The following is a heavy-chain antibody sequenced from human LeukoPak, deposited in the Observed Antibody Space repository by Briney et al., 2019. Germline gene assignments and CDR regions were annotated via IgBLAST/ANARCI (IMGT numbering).Heavy chain of an antibody. J-gene: IGHJ4*02. CDR3: AKTVGVNFFDY. D-gene: IGHD1-26*01. V-gene: IGHV3-23*01. CDR2: ISGSGVST. CDR1: GFTFGTYA. Sequence: GGSLRLSCAASGFTFGTYAMSWVRRAPGKGPEWVSSISGSGVSTFYADSVKGRFTISRDNSKNTLYLQMHSLRGEDTAMYYCAKTVGVNFFDYWGQGTLVTVSS.